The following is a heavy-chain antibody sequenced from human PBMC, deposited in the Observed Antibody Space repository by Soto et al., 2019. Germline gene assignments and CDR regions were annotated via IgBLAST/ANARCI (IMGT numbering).Heavy chain of an antibody. J-gene: IGHJ4*02. V-gene: IGHV1-2*04. D-gene: IGHD4-17*01. CDR1: GYTFTGYY. CDR3: ARGPDYGDYVDYFDY. CDR2: INPNSGGT. Sequence: ASVKVSCKASGYTFTGYYMHWVRQAPGQGLEWMGWINPNSGGTNYAQKFQGWVTMTRDTSISTAYMELSRLRSDDTAVYYCARGPDYGDYVDYFDYWGQGTLVTVS.